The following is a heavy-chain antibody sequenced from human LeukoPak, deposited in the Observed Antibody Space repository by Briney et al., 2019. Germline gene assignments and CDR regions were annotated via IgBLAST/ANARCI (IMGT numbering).Heavy chain of an antibody. Sequence: SETLSLTCSVSGGSMMSFYWSWIRQPAGKGLEWIGRLYPSGNTNYNPSLKSRVTMSTDTSKTQYSLKLSSVTAADTAVYYCSRHDFWSGYDYWRQGTLVTVSP. V-gene: IGHV4-4*07. CDR2: LYPSGNT. J-gene: IGHJ4*02. CDR3: SRHDFWSGYDY. D-gene: IGHD3-3*01. CDR1: GGSMMSFY.